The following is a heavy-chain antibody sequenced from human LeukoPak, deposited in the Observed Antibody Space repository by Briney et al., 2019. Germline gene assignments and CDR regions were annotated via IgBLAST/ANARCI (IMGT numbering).Heavy chain of an antibody. D-gene: IGHD6-13*01. CDR2: ISNSGGST. CDR1: GFTFSSYG. CDR3: ARGPWSAAGYNGMDV. V-gene: IGHV3-23*01. Sequence: GGSLRLSCAASGFTFSSYGMSWVRQAPGKGLEWVSAISNSGGSTPYADSVKGRFTISRDNSKNTQYLQMNSLRGEDTAVYYCARGPWSAAGYNGMDVWAKGPRSPSP. J-gene: IGHJ6*02.